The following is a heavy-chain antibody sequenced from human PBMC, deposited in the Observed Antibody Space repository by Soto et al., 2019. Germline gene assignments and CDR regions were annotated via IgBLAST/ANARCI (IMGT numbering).Heavy chain of an antibody. CDR2: IHYSGTA. D-gene: IGHD1-26*01. CDR1: GGSISSYY. J-gene: IGHJ3*02. V-gene: IGHV4-59*01. CDR3: ARPYSRSYCAAFGI. Sequence: SETLSLTCTVSGGSISSYYWSWIRQPPGKGLEWIGYIHYSGTANYSPSLRSRVTIAVDASENQFALRLSSVTAADTAVYFCARPYSRSYCAAFGISGQAAIVTVAS.